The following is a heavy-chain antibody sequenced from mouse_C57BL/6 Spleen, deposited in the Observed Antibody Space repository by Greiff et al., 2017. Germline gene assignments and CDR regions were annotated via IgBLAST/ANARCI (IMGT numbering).Heavy chain of an antibody. V-gene: IGHV1-69*01. Sequence: QVQLQQPGAELVMPGASVKLSCKASGYTFTSYWMHWVKQRPGQGLEWIGEIDPSDSYTNYNQKFKGKSTLTVDKSSSPAYMQLSSLTSEDSAVYYCARSKDNWDAMDYWGQGTSVTVSS. J-gene: IGHJ4*01. CDR3: ARSKDNWDAMDY. CDR1: GYTFTSYW. D-gene: IGHD4-1*02. CDR2: IDPSDSYT.